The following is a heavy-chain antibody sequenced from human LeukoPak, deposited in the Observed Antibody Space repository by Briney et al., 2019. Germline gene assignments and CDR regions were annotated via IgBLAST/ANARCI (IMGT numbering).Heavy chain of an antibody. CDR1: GGSISSYY. CDR2: IYSSGST. D-gene: IGHD3-10*01. CDR3: ARVGRVGPSDYGMDV. V-gene: IGHV4-4*07. J-gene: IGHJ6*02. Sequence: PSETPSLTCIVSGGSISSYYWSWIRQPAGKGLEWIGRIYSSGSTDYNPSLKSRVTMSVDTSENQFSLKLRSVTAADTAVYYCARVGRVGPSDYGMDVWGQGTTVTVSS.